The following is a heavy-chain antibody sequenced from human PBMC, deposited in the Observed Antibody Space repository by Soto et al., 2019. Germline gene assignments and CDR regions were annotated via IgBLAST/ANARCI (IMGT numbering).Heavy chain of an antibody. CDR2: IIPIFGTA. J-gene: IGHJ6*02. Sequence: SVKVSCKASGGTFSSYAISWVRQAPGQGLEWMGGIIPIFGTANYAQKFQGRVTITADESTSTAYMELSSLRSEDTAVYYCAREVVVVPAAHSYYYYGMDVWGQGTTVTVSS. CDR3: AREVVVVPAAHSYYYYGMDV. D-gene: IGHD2-2*01. V-gene: IGHV1-69*13. CDR1: GGTFSSYA.